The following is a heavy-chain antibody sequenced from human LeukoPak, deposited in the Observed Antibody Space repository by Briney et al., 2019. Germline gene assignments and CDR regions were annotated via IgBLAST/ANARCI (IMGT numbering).Heavy chain of an antibody. V-gene: IGHV3-9*03. J-gene: IGHJ3*02. CDR3: AKSGPDAFDI. Sequence: GRSLRLSCAASGFTFDDYAMHWVRQAPGKGLEWVSGISRNSGSIGYADSVKGRFTISRDNAKNSLYLQMNSLRAEDMALYYCAKSGPDAFDIWGQGTMVTVSS. D-gene: IGHD3-10*01. CDR2: ISRNSGSI. CDR1: GFTFDDYA.